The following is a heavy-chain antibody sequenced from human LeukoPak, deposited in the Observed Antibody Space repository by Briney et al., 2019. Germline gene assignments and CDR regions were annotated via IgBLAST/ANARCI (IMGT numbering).Heavy chain of an antibody. CDR2: IYSFGGS. V-gene: IGHV4-39*07. Sequence: SETLSLTCSVSGVSIGDPPDHWTWIRQPPRKGLEWIGTIYSFGGSHSSPSLQSRVTLSLDTSKNQFSLRLTSVTAADAAVYFCAKGTPVDSWGPGILVTVSS. CDR3: AKGTPVDS. CDR1: GVSIGDPPDH. J-gene: IGHJ4*02. D-gene: IGHD2-15*01.